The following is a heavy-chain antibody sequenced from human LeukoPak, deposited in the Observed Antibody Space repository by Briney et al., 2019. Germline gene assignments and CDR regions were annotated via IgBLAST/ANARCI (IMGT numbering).Heavy chain of an antibody. Sequence: AASLKGSCKASGYTFTGYYMHWVRQAPGQGLEWMGWINPNSGGTNYAQKFQGRVTMTRDTSISTAYMELSRLRSDDTAVYYCARAKVRSSTSCPNGYWGQGTLVTVSS. CDR1: GYTFTGYY. CDR3: ARAKVRSSTSCPNGY. J-gene: IGHJ4*02. CDR2: INPNSGGT. D-gene: IGHD2-2*01. V-gene: IGHV1-2*02.